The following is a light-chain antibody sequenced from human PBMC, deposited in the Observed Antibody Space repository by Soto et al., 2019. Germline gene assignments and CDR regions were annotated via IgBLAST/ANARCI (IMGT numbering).Light chain of an antibody. CDR2: DAS. Sequence: PGERATLSCRASQNVDTKYLAWYQFKPGQAPRLLIHDASTRATGIPARFSGSGSGTEFILTISSVESEDFAVYYCQQYNNWPPITFGQGTRLEIK. CDR3: QQYNNWPPIT. CDR1: QNVDTKY. J-gene: IGKJ5*01. V-gene: IGKV3-15*01.